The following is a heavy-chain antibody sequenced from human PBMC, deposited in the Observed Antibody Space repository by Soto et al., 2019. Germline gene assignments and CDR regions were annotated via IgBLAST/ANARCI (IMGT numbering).Heavy chain of an antibody. CDR3: ARDGDPGYSFWSGPLGGGRFDP. CDR1: GGTFGNTA. J-gene: IGHJ5*02. V-gene: IGHV1-69*12. D-gene: IGHD3-3*01. Sequence: QVQLVQSGAEVKEPGSSVNVSCKTSGGTFGNTAVTWVRQAPGQGLEVRGGIVPMFGTANYAQKFQGRVTITADESTSTAYMELSSLRSDDTAVYYCARDGDPGYSFWSGPLGGGRFDPWGQGTLVTVSS. CDR2: IVPMFGTA.